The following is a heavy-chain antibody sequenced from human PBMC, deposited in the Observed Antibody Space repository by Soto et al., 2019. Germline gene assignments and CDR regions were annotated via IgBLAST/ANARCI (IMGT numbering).Heavy chain of an antibody. CDR1: GDSIISSDFY. CDR2: IFYLGSS. J-gene: IGHJ5*02. V-gene: IGHV4-39*01. CDR3: ARHSLALRKNNWFDP. D-gene: IGHD3-3*02. Sequence: SETLSLTCTVSGDSIISSDFYWGWVRQPPGKGLEWIGSIFYLGSSYYNPSLKSRVTMSVDTSKNQFSLRLRSVTAADTALYFCARHSLALRKNNWFDPWGQGIMVTAPQ.